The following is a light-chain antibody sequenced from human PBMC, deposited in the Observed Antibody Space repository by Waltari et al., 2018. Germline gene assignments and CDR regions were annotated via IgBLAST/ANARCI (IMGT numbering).Light chain of an antibody. V-gene: IGKV4-1*01. Sequence: DIVMTQSQDSRAGSRGEWATINCKSSQSVLYSSNNKNYLPWYQQKPGQPPKLLIYWASTRESGVPDRFSGSGSGTDFTLTISSLQAEDVAVYYCQQYYSTPRTFGQGTKVEIK. CDR3: QQYYSTPRT. J-gene: IGKJ1*01. CDR1: QSVLYSSNNKNY. CDR2: WAS.